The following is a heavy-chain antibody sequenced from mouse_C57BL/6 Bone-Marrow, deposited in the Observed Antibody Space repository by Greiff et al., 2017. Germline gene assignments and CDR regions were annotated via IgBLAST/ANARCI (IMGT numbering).Heavy chain of an antibody. J-gene: IGHJ3*01. Sequence: HVQLQQPGAELVRPGSSVKLSCKASGYTFTSYWMHWVKQRPIQGLEWIGNIDPSDSEPHYNQKFKDKATLTVDKSSSPAYMQLSSLTSEDSAVYYCAREDSSGYSFAYWGQGTLVTVSA. V-gene: IGHV1-52*01. CDR2: IDPSDSEP. CDR1: GYTFTSYW. CDR3: AREDSSGYSFAY. D-gene: IGHD3-2*02.